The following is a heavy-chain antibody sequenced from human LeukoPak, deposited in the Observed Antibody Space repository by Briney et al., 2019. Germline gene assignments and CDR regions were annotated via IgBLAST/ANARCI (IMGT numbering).Heavy chain of an antibody. J-gene: IGHJ5*02. CDR3: ARKGRSGFWFDP. V-gene: IGHV1-2*02. CDR2: INPNSGGT. Sequence: ASVKLSCTASGYTFTGYYIHLVRQAPGQGLEWMGWINPNSGGTNYAQKCQGRVTMTRDKSISTAYMELSRLRSDDTAVYYCARKGRSGFWFDPWGQGTLVTVSS. CDR1: GYTFTGYY.